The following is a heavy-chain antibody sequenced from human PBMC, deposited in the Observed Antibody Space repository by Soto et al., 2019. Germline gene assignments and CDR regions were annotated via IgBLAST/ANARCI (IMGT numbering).Heavy chain of an antibody. CDR1: GFTFSSYG. CDR3: AKDPTGKWWVMTTVTTPDYYYGMDV. CDR2: ISYDGSNK. J-gene: IGHJ6*02. D-gene: IGHD4-4*01. V-gene: IGHV3-30*18. Sequence: GGSLRLSCAASGFTFSSYGMHWVRQAPGKGLEWVAVISYDGSNKYYADSVKGRFTISRDNSKNTLYLQMNSLRAEDTAVYYCAKDPTGKWWVMTTVTTPDYYYGMDVWGQGTTVTVSS.